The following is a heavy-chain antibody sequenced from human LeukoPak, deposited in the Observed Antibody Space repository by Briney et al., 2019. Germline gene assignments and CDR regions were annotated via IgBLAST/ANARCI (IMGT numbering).Heavy chain of an antibody. J-gene: IGHJ3*02. V-gene: IGHV1-69*06. Sequence: SVKVSCKASGGTFSSYAISWVRQAPGQGLEWMGGIIPIFGTANYAQKFQGRVTITADKSTSTAYMELSSLRSEDTAVYYCAREQWEVIVPPYAFDIWGQGTMVTVSS. CDR1: GGTFSSYA. CDR2: IIPIFGTA. D-gene: IGHD3-22*01. CDR3: AREQWEVIVPPYAFDI.